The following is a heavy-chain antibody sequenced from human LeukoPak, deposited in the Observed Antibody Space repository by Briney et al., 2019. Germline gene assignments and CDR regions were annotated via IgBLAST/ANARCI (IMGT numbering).Heavy chain of an antibody. Sequence: PGGSLRLSCAASGFTFSSYAMSWVRQAPGKGLEWVSSIGGNTYYADSVKGRFTISRDNSKNTLYLQMNSLRAEDTAVYYCAKDFSGYDAGYFDYWGQGTLVTVSS. CDR3: AKDFSGYDAGYFDY. D-gene: IGHD5-12*01. CDR1: GFTFSSYA. J-gene: IGHJ4*02. V-gene: IGHV3-23*01. CDR2: IGGNT.